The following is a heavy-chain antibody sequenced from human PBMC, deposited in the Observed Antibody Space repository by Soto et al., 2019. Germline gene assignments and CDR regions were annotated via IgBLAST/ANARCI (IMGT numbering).Heavy chain of an antibody. V-gene: IGHV1-3*01. CDR3: ARARIPIFGVVTNYGMDV. CDR1: GYTFTSYA. D-gene: IGHD3-3*01. CDR2: INAGNGNT. Sequence: QVQLVQSGAEVKKPGASVKVSCKASGYTFTSYAMHWVRQAPGQRLEWVGWINAGNGNTKYSQKFQGRVTITRDTAASTAYMVLSSLRSEDTAVYYCARARIPIFGVVTNYGMDVWGQGTTVTVSS. J-gene: IGHJ6*02.